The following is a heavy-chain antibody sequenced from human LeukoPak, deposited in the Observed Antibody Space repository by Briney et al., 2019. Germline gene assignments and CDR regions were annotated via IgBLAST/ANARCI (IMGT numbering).Heavy chain of an antibody. V-gene: IGHV4-59*08. CDR1: GGSISSYY. D-gene: IGHD5-18*01. CDR2: IYYSGST. CDR3: ARLMGYSYGTFDY. J-gene: IGHJ4*02. Sequence: SETLFLTCTVSGGSISSYYWSWIRQPPGKGLEWIGYIYYSGSTNYNPSLKSRVTISVDTSKNQFPLKLSSVTAADTAVYYCARLMGYSYGTFDYWGQGTLVTVSS.